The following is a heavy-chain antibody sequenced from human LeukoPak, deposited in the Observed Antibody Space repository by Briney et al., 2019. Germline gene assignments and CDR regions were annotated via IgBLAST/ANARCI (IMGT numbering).Heavy chain of an antibody. Sequence: GGSLRLSCAASGFTFSRYWMSWVRQAPGKGLEWVANIKEDGSEKRDVDSVKGRFTISRDNAKNSLYLQMNSLRVEDTAVYYCAKEGDYYGSESYRDGFDMWGQGTMVTVSS. D-gene: IGHD3-10*01. V-gene: IGHV3-7*01. CDR2: IKEDGSEK. CDR3: AKEGDYYGSESYRDGFDM. CDR1: GFTFSRYW. J-gene: IGHJ3*02.